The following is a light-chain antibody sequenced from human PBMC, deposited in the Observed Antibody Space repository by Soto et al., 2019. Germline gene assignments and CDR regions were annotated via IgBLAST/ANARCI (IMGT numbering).Light chain of an antibody. V-gene: IGKV1-5*03. CDR2: KAS. J-gene: IGKJ1*01. CDR3: QQYKSYWT. CDR1: QSISSW. Sequence: DIQMTQSTSTLSASVGDRVTITCRASQSISSWLAWYQQKPGKVPTVVIYKASSLESGVPSRFSGSGSETEFTLSSSSLQPDDFATFYCQQYKSYWTFGQGTKVEIK.